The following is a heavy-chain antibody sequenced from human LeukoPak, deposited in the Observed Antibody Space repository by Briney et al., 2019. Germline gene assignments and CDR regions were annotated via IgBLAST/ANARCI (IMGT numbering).Heavy chain of an antibody. J-gene: IGHJ2*01. CDR1: GGSFSGYH. CDR2: INHSGST. CDR3: ARGPDYDILTGYFFYWYFDL. Sequence: SETLSLTCAVYGGSFSGYHWSWIRQPPGKGLEWIGEINHSGSTNYSPSLKSRVTKSVDTSKNQFSLKLSSVTAADTAVYYCARGPDYDILTGYFFYWYFDLWGRGTLVTVSS. D-gene: IGHD3-9*01. V-gene: IGHV4-34*01.